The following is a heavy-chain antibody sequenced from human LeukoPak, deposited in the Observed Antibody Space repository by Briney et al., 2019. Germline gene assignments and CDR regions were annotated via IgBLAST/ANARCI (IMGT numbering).Heavy chain of an antibody. CDR3: AGDNPPYHDIFDY. J-gene: IGHJ4*02. V-gene: IGHV4-59*01. CDR1: GGSISTYY. Sequence: SETLSLTCTVSGGSISTYYWSWIRQPPGKGLEWIGYVYSSGSTNYNPSLKSRVTISEDTSKNQFSLKLSSVTAADTAVYYCAGDNPPYHDIFDYWGQGALVTVSS. CDR2: VYSSGST. D-gene: IGHD3-9*01.